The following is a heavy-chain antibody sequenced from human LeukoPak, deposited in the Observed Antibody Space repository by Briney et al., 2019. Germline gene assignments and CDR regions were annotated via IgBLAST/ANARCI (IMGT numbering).Heavy chain of an antibody. Sequence: GGSLRLSCAATGLSVSSNFMSWVRQAPGKGLEWVGRIKSKTDGGTTDYAAPVKGRFTISRDDSKNTLYLQMNSLKTEDTAVYYCTTDLGHYYGSGSLDYWGQGTLVTVSS. CDR3: TTDLGHYYGSGSLDY. V-gene: IGHV3-15*01. CDR1: GLSVSSNF. J-gene: IGHJ4*02. D-gene: IGHD3-10*01. CDR2: IKSKTDGGTT.